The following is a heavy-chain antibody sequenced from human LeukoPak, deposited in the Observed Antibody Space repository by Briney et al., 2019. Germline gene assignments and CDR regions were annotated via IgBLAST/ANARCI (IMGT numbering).Heavy chain of an antibody. D-gene: IGHD5-18*01. CDR2: MYSGDST. V-gene: IGHV3-53*01. CDR3: ARADGYSSWFVH. CDR1: GFTVRSNY. J-gene: IGHJ5*02. Sequence: SGGSLRLPCAASGFTVRSNYMTWVRQAPGKGLEWVSVMYSGDSTYYDDSVKGRFTISRDNSKNTLDLQMNSLRDEDTGVYYCARADGYSSWFVHWGQGTLVTVSS.